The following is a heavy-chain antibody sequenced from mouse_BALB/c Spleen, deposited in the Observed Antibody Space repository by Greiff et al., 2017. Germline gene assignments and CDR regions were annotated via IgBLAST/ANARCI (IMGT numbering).Heavy chain of an antibody. CDR1: GYTFTDYW. CDR2: IDTSDSYT. CDR3: ARRHRYWYFDV. V-gene: IGHV1-69*01. Sequence: QVQLKQPGAELVMPGASVKMSCKASGYTFTDYWMHWVKQRPGQGLEWIGAIDTSDSYTSYNQKFKGKATLTVDESSSTAYMQLSSLTSEDSAVYYCARRHRYWYFDVWGAGTTVTVSS. J-gene: IGHJ1*01. D-gene: IGHD6-1*01.